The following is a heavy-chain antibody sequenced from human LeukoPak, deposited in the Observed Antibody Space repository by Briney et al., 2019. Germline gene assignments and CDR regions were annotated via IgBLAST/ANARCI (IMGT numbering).Heavy chain of an antibody. D-gene: IGHD1-26*01. J-gene: IGHJ4*02. V-gene: IGHV3-7*01. CDR1: GFTLRNTW. CDR3: ARDQSGNLDY. Sequence: GGSLRLSCVASGFTLRNTWMAWVRQAPGKGLGWVANINQDASTKHYVDSVKGRFTISRDNAKNSLYLQMNSLRAEDTAVYYCARDQSGNLDYWGQGTLVTVSA. CDR2: INQDASTK.